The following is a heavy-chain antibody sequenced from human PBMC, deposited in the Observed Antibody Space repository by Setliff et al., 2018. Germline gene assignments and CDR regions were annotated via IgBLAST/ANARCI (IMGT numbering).Heavy chain of an antibody. V-gene: IGHV3-23*01. Sequence: PGGSLRLSCVASTFTFSKYAVTWVRQAPGKGLEWVSSIHVSGGSTYYADSVKGRFTISRDNSKDSLYLQLNSLRAEDTAVYYCAKDGVGPTYTYFFDFWGQGSQVTVS. CDR3: AKDGVGPTYTYFFDF. CDR2: IHVSGGST. D-gene: IGHD1-26*01. J-gene: IGHJ4*02. CDR1: TFTFSKYA.